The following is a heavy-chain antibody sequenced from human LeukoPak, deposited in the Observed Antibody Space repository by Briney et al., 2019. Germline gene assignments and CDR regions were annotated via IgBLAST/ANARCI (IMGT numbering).Heavy chain of an antibody. Sequence: GESLKISCKGSGYSFTSYWIGWVRQMPGKGLEWMGIIYPGDSATRYSPSFQGQVTISADKSISTAYLQWSSLKASDTAMYYCATLGVAGRRDGYNYELRYWGQGTLVTVSS. CDR2: IYPGDSAT. V-gene: IGHV5-51*01. D-gene: IGHD5-24*01. CDR3: ATLGVAGRRDGYNYELRY. CDR1: GYSFTSYW. J-gene: IGHJ4*02.